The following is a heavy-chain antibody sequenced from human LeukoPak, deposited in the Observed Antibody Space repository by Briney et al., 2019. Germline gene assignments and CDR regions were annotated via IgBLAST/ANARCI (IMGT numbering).Heavy chain of an antibody. D-gene: IGHD3-22*01. V-gene: IGHV3-30*02. J-gene: IGHJ4*02. CDR1: GFTFSSYG. CDR2: IRYDGSNK. Sequence: GGSLRLSCAASGFTFSSYGMHWVRQAPGKGLEWVAFIRYDGSNKYYADSVKGRFTISRDNSKNTLYVQMNSLRAEDTAVSYCAKDPGAGYYDSSGYGPLDYWGQGTLVTVSS. CDR3: AKDPGAGYYDSSGYGPLDY.